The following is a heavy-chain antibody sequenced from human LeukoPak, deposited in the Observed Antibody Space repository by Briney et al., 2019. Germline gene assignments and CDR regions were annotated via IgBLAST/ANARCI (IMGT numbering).Heavy chain of an antibody. CDR3: ATDLHFGYCTATSCANY. CDR1: GFTFISSW. D-gene: IGHD2-2*03. J-gene: IGHJ4*02. CDR2: ISSTPDGGAT. V-gene: IGHV3-15*01. Sequence: PGGSLRLSCAASGFTFISSWMTWVRQAPGKGLEWVGRISSTPDGGATDYAAPVKGRFTISRDDSKNTLYLQVSSLRTEDTAVYYCATDLHFGYCTATSCANYWGQGTLVTVSS.